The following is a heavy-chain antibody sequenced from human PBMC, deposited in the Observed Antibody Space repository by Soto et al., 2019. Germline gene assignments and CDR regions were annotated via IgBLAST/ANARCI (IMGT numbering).Heavy chain of an antibody. Sequence: PSETLSLTCAVYGGSFSGYYWSWIRQPPGKGLEWIGEINHSGSTNYNPSLKSRVTISVDTSKNQFSLKLSSVTAADTAVYYCAITPYYYDSSGYFFWENYFDYWVQGILVTVSS. J-gene: IGHJ4*02. D-gene: IGHD3-22*01. CDR1: GGSFSGYY. CDR3: AITPYYYDSSGYFFWENYFDY. V-gene: IGHV4-34*01. CDR2: INHSGST.